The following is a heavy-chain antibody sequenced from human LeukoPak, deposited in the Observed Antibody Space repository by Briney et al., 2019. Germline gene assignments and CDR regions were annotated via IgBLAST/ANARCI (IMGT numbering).Heavy chain of an antibody. Sequence: PSETLSLTCTVSGGSISSYYWSWIRQPPGKGLEWIGYISYSGSTNYNPSLKSRVTISVDTSKNQFSLKLSSVTAADTAVYYCASNSAYYGPLDYWGQGTLVTVSS. V-gene: IGHV4-59*08. CDR1: GGSISSYY. CDR2: ISYSGST. CDR3: ASNSAYYGPLDY. D-gene: IGHD3-3*01. J-gene: IGHJ4*02.